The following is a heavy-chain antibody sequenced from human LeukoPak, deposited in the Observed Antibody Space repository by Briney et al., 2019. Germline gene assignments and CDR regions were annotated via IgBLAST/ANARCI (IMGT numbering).Heavy chain of an antibody. D-gene: IGHD1/OR15-1a*01. CDR3: AEGVGVNTAMEV. CDR2: MKESTADT. Sequence: SGGSLRLSCAASGFTLSSYMMTWVRQAPGKGLEWVSSMKESTADTYYADSVKGRFTISRDNSKNTLFLQMNSLRAEDTAVYYCAEGVGVNTAMEVWGQGTTVTVSS. V-gene: IGHV3-23*01. CDR1: GFTLSSYM. J-gene: IGHJ6*02.